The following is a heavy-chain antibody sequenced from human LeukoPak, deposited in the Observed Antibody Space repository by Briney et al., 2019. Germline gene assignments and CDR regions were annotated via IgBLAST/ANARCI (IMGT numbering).Heavy chain of an antibody. V-gene: IGHV3-15*01. J-gene: IGHJ4*02. D-gene: IGHD2-15*01. CDR2: IKSKTDGGTP. CDR3: TTEGGWSFYFDY. Sequence: PGGSLRLSRAASGFTFNNPWMSWVRQAPGKGLEWVGRIKSKTDGGTPDYAAPVKGRFTISRDDSKNTLYLQMNSLKPEDTAVYYCTTEGGWSFYFDYWGQATLVTVSS. CDR1: GFTFNNPW.